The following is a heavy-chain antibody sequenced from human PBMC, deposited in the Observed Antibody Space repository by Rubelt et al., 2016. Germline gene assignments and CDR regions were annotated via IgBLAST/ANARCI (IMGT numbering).Heavy chain of an antibody. D-gene: IGHD5-24*01. J-gene: IGHJ4*02. CDR2: INHSGST. Sequence: GWIRQPPGKGLEWIGEINHSGSTNYNPSLKSRVTISVDTSKNQFSLKLSSVTAADTAVYYCASEGKMSSDYWGQGTLVTVSS. CDR3: ASEGKMSSDY. V-gene: IGHV4-34*01.